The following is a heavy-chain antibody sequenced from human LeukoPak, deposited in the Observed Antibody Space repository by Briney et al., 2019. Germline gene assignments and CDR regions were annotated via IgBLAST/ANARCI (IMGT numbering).Heavy chain of an antibody. Sequence: SETLSLTCTVSGGSINTYYWNWIRQPPGKGLEWIGYIYSSGRTNYNPSLKSRVTISVDTSKNQFSLKLSSVTAADTAVYYCAGVRGIVATVNYFDYWGQGTLVTVSS. J-gene: IGHJ4*02. CDR3: AGVRGIVATVNYFDY. D-gene: IGHD5-12*01. V-gene: IGHV4-59*01. CDR1: GGSINTYY. CDR2: IYSSGRT.